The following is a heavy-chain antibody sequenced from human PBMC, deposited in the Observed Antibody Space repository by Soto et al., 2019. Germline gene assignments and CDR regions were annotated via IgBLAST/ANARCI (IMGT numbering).Heavy chain of an antibody. CDR1: GFTFTNAW. CDR3: CTDPYRNLGPTTMILEDY. D-gene: IGHD3-22*01. J-gene: IGHJ4*02. V-gene: IGHV3-15*07. CDR2: IKSATNGGTT. Sequence: EVQLVESGGGLVKPGGSLRLSCAASGFTFTNAWMIWVRQAPGKGLEWVGRIKSATNGGTTHYAAPVKGRFSISRDDSKNTLYLQMNSLRTADTAVYYCCTDPYRNLGPTTMILEDYWGQGTRVTVSS.